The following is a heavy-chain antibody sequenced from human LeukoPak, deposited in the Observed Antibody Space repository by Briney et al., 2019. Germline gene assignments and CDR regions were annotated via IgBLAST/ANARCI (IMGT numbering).Heavy chain of an antibody. CDR3: TTDGVRYFDWFDY. V-gene: IGHV3-23*01. J-gene: IGHJ4*02. CDR2: ISGSGGST. D-gene: IGHD3-9*01. CDR1: GFTFSSYA. Sequence: PGGSLRLSCAASGFTFSSYAMSWVRQAPGKGLEWVSAISGSGGSTYYADSVKGRFTISRDNSKNTLYLQMNSLKTEDTAVYYCTTDGVRYFDWFDYWGQGTLVTVSS.